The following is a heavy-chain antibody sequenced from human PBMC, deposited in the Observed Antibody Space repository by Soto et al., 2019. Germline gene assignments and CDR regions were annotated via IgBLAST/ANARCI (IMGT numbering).Heavy chain of an antibody. CDR3: ARGDGYIFDY. CDR1: GYTFISYD. CDR2: MNPNTGDT. J-gene: IGHJ4*02. Sequence: QVQLVQSGAEVKKPGASVKVSCKASGYTFISYDINWVRQATGQGLEWMGWMNPNTGDTGYAQKFQGRVTMTRNTSIYTANMELSSLRYDDTSVYFCARGDGYIFDYWGQGTLVTVSS. D-gene: IGHD5-12*01. V-gene: IGHV1-8*01.